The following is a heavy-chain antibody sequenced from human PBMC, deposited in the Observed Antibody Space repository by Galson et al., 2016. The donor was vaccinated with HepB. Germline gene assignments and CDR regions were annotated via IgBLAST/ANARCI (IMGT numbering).Heavy chain of an antibody. Sequence: SETLSLTCTVSGGTISSYYWSWIRQSPGRGPEWIGYIYYSGTTNTNPSLTSLVPMSVDTSKNQFSLKQSSVTAADSAIYYCARVIYSGYDSTNSYYYNYGMDVWGQGTAVAVSS. V-gene: IGHV4-59*01. CDR3: ARVIYSGYDSTNSYYYNYGMDV. J-gene: IGHJ6*02. D-gene: IGHD5-12*01. CDR1: GGTISSYY. CDR2: IYYSGTT.